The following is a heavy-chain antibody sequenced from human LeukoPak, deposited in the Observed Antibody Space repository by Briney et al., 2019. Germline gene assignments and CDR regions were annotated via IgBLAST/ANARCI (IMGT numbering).Heavy chain of an antibody. J-gene: IGHJ4*02. CDR1: GFTFSNYG. V-gene: IGHV3-33*01. D-gene: IGHD3-22*01. CDR2: IWYDGSKK. Sequence: GGSLRLSCAASGFTFSNYGMHRVRQAPGKGLEWVAVIWYDGSKKHHADSVKGRFTISRDNSKNTLNLQMNSLRVEDTAVYYCAAYYYDRSGYDLRFYWGQGTLVTVSS. CDR3: AAYYYDRSGYDLRFY.